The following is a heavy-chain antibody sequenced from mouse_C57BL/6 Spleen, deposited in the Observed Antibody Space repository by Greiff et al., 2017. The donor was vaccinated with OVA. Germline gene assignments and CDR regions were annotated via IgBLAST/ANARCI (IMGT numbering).Heavy chain of an antibody. J-gene: IGHJ3*01. D-gene: IGHD2-3*01. CDR3: ERDDGYYGWFAY. CDR1: GFTFSDYG. Sequence: EVMLVESGGGLVKPGGSLKLSCAASGFTFSDYGLHWVRQAPAKGLKWVAYISSGSSTIYYADTVKGRFTISRDNAKNTLFLQMTSLRSEDTALYYGERDDGYYGWFAYWGQGTLVTVSA. CDR2: ISSGSSTI. V-gene: IGHV5-17*01.